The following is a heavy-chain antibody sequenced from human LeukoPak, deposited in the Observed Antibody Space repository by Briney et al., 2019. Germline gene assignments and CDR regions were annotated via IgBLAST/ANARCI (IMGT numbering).Heavy chain of an antibody. D-gene: IGHD3-9*01. Sequence: GESLKISCKGSGYSFTSYWIGWARQMPGKGLEWMGIIYPGDSDTRYSPSFQGQVTISADKSISTAYLQWSSLKASDTAMYYCARHQGSDVLRYFDWLFYFDYWGQGTLVTVSS. CDR3: ARHQGSDVLRYFDWLFYFDY. J-gene: IGHJ4*02. V-gene: IGHV5-51*01. CDR2: IYPGDSDT. CDR1: GYSFTSYW.